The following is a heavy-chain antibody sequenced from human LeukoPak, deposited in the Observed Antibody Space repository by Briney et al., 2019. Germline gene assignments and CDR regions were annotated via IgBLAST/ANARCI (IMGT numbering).Heavy chain of an antibody. V-gene: IGHV3-7*01. J-gene: IGHJ4*02. CDR3: ARDKILGATHFDY. D-gene: IGHD1-26*01. CDR2: IKQDGSEK. CDR1: GFTFSSYA. Sequence: AGGSLRLSCAASGFTFSSYAMHWVRQAPGKGLEWVANIKQDGSEKYYVDSVKGRFTISRDNAKNSLYLQMNSLRAEDTAVYYCARDKILGATHFDYWGQGTLVTVSS.